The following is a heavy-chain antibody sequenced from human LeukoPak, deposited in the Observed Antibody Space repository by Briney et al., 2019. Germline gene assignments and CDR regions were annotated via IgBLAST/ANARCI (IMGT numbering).Heavy chain of an antibody. D-gene: IGHD1-26*01. J-gene: IGHJ4*02. CDR2: INPNSGGT. V-gene: IGHV1-2*06. CDR1: GGTFSSYA. Sequence: ASVKVSCKASGGTFSSYAISWVRQAPGQGLEWMGRINPNSGGTNYAQKFQGRVTMTRDTSISTAYMELSRLRSDDTAVYYCAKKVGAGPYFDYWGQGTLVTVSS. CDR3: AKKVGAGPYFDY.